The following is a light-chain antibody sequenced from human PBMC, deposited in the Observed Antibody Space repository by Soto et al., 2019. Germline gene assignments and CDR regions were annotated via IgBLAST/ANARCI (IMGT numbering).Light chain of an antibody. Sequence: EIVLTQSPATLSLSPGERATLSCGASQSISSSLAWYQQKPGLAPRLLIYDASSRATGIPDRFSGSGSGTDFTLTISRVEPEHFALYCCQQYGGSVTFGPGTKVDIK. CDR2: DAS. CDR3: QQYGGSVT. V-gene: IGKV3D-20*01. CDR1: QSISSS. J-gene: IGKJ3*01.